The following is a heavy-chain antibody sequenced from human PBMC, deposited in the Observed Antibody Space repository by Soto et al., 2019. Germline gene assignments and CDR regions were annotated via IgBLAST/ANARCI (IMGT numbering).Heavy chain of an antibody. D-gene: IGHD4-17*01. Sequence: QVQLVESGGGVVQPGRSLRLSCAASGFTFSSYGMHWVRQAPGKGLEWVAVRWYDGSNKYYADFVKGRFTISRDNSKNTLYLQMNSLRAEDTAVYYCARRDGGDYVDYYYYGMDVWGQGTTVTVSS. J-gene: IGHJ6*02. CDR3: ARRDGGDYVDYYYYGMDV. V-gene: IGHV3-33*01. CDR1: GFTFSSYG. CDR2: RWYDGSNK.